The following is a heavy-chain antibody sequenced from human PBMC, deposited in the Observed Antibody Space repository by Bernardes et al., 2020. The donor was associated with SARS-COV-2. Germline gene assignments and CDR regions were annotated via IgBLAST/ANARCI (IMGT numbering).Heavy chain of an antibody. V-gene: IGHV3-23*01. D-gene: IGHD2-15*01. J-gene: IGHJ4*02. Sequence: GGSLRLSCRGAGFTYDSYALSWVRQAPGQGLEWVADISGGGSNTHYTDSVKGRFTISRDNSKNTVYLQMSSLRTDDTALYYCAKADGYCRGGNCYAFDQWGQGTLVTVSS. CDR3: AKADGYCRGGNCYAFDQ. CDR2: ISGGGSNT. CDR1: GFTYDSYA.